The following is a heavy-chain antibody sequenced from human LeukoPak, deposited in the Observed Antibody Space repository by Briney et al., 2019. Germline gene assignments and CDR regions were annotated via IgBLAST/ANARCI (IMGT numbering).Heavy chain of an antibody. V-gene: IGHV3-48*02. CDR3: AGYYQH. Sequence: GGSLRLSCAASGFTFSTYSMNWVRQAPGKGLEWVSYISSSSRTIYYADSVRGRFTISRDNAKNSLYLQMNSLRDEDTAVYYCAGYYQHWGQGTLVTVSS. CDR1: GFTFSTYS. J-gene: IGHJ1*01. CDR2: ISSSSRTI.